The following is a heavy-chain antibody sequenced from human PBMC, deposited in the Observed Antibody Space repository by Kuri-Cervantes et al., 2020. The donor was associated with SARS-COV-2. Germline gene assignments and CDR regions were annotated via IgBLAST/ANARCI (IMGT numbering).Heavy chain of an antibody. CDR2: IIPIFGTA. V-gene: IGHV1-69*05. J-gene: IGHJ6*03. CDR3: ARGPSNIVVVPAAIPENYYYYYMDV. D-gene: IGHD2-2*02. CDR1: GGTFSSYA. Sequence: SVKVSCKASGGTFSSYAISWVRQAPGQGLEWMGGIIPIFGTANYAQKFQGRVTMTRNTSISTAYMELSSLRSEDTAVYYCARGPSNIVVVPAAIPENYYYYYMDVWGKGTTVTVSS.